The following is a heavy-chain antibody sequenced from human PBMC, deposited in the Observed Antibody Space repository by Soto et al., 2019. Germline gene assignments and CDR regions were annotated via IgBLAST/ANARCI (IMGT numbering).Heavy chain of an antibody. Sequence: LRLSCAASGFTFSSYWMSWVRQAPGKGLEWVANIKQDGSEKYYVDSVKGRFTISRDNAKNSLYLQMNSLRAEDTAVYYCARPVGDYGYYFDYWGQGTLVTVSS. CDR2: IKQDGSEK. V-gene: IGHV3-7*03. CDR3: ARPVGDYGYYFDY. D-gene: IGHD4-17*01. J-gene: IGHJ4*02. CDR1: GFTFSSYW.